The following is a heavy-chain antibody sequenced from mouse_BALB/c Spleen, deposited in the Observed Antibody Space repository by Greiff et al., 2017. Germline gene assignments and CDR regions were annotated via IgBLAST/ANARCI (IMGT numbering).Heavy chain of an antibody. J-gene: IGHJ4*01. CDR3: AKDYYDYDYAMDY. CDR1: GFTFSSYA. D-gene: IGHD2-4*01. CDR2: ISSGGSYT. Sequence: EVKVVESGGGLVKPGGSLKLSCAASGFTFSSYAMSWVRQSPEKRLEWVAEISSGGSYTYYPDTVTGRFTISRDNAKNTLYLEMSSLRSEDTAMYYCAKDYYDYDYAMDYWGQGTSVTVSS. V-gene: IGHV5-9-4*01.